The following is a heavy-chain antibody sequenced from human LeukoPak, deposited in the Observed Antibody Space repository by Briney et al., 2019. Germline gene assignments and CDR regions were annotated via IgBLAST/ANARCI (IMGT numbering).Heavy chain of an antibody. CDR1: GGSFSGYY. D-gene: IGHD3-22*01. V-gene: IGHV4-34*01. J-gene: IGHJ4*02. CDR2: IYHSGST. Sequence: PSETLSLTCAVYGGSFSGYYWSWIRQPPGKGLEWIGEIYHSGSTNYNPSLKSRVTISVDKSKNQFSLKLSSVTAADTAVYYCARVAYYYDSSGYYYAKYFDYWGQGTLVTVSS. CDR3: ARVAYYYDSSGYYYAKYFDY.